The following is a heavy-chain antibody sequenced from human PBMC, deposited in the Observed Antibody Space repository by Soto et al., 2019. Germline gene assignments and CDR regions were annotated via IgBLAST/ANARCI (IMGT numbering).Heavy chain of an antibody. CDR3: ARHWQGPYYYYGMDV. J-gene: IGHJ6*04. CDR2: IDPSDSYT. V-gene: IGHV5-10-1*01. CDR1: GYSFTSYW. Sequence: PGESLKISCKGSGYSFTSYWISWVRQMPGKGLEWMGRIDPSDSYTNYSPSFQGHVTISADKSISTAYLQWSSLKASDTAMYYCARHWQGPYYYYGMDVWGKGTAVTVSS.